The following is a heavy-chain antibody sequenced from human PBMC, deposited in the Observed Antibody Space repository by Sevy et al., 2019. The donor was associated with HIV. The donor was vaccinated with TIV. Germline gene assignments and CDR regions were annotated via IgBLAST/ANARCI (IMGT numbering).Heavy chain of an antibody. D-gene: IGHD3-22*01. CDR1: GYTLTQLS. CDR3: AGSRDYYDNSGPNFDY. J-gene: IGHJ4*02. Sequence: ASVKVSCKVSGYTLTQLSMHWVRQAPGKGLEWMGGFEPEDGETLHSQNFQGRVTLTEDTSTDTAYMELSSLRSEDMAVYYCAGSRDYYDNSGPNFDYWGQGTLVTVSS. CDR2: FEPEDGET. V-gene: IGHV1-24*01.